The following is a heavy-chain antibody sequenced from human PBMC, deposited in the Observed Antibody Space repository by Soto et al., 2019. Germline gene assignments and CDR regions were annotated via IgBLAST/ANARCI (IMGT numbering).Heavy chain of an antibody. D-gene: IGHD3-10*01. CDR2: TYYRSKWYN. CDR3: PRGHYDSGNLWPSYGMDX. CDR1: GDSVSSNTAS. J-gene: IGHJ6*02. V-gene: IGHV6-1*01. Sequence: SQTLSLTCSISGDSVSSNTASWNWIRQSPSRGLECLGSTYYRSKWYNDYVISVKSRITINPDTSKNQFSLHLNSVTPEDTAVYYCPRGHYDSGNLWPSYGMDXWGPVTTVTVS.